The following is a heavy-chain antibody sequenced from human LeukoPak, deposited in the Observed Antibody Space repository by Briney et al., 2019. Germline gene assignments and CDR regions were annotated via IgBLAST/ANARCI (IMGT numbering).Heavy chain of an antibody. CDR2: ISYDGSNK. CDR3: AKNQGYCSGGSCYMGYYYYGMDV. J-gene: IGHJ6*02. CDR1: GFTFSSYG. V-gene: IGHV3-30*18. Sequence: PGGSLRLSCAASGFTFSSYGMHWVRQAPGKGLEWVAVISYDGSNKYYADSVKGRFTISRDNSKNTLYLQMNSLRAEDTAVYYCAKNQGYCSGGSCYMGYYYYGMDVWGQGTTVTVSS. D-gene: IGHD2-15*01.